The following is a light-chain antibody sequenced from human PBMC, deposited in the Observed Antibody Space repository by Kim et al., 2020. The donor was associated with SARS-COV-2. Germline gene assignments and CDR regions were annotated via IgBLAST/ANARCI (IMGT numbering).Light chain of an antibody. Sequence: RSLSPGERATRSCRASQSVSSYLAWYQQKPGQAPRLLIYDASNRATGIPARFSGSGSGTDFTLTISSLQPEDFAVYYCQQRSDWYTFGQGTKLEI. V-gene: IGKV3-11*01. CDR1: QSVSSY. J-gene: IGKJ2*01. CDR2: DAS. CDR3: QQRSDWYT.